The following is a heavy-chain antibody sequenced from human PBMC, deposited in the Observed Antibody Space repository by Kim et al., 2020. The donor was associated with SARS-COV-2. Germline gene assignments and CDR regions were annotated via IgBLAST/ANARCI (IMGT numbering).Heavy chain of an antibody. Sequence: GGSLRLSCAASGFTFSSYAMRWVRQAPGKGLEWVAVIRAGGSNTYYADSVRGRFTLSRDNSMNTLYLQMNSLRAEDTAMYYCAKVACSRGTGNNIDSWGPGTLVTVSS. CDR3: AKVACSRGTGNNIDS. CDR2: IRAGGSNT. D-gene: IGHD3-10*01. CDR1: GFTFSSYA. J-gene: IGHJ4*02. V-gene: IGHV3-30*04.